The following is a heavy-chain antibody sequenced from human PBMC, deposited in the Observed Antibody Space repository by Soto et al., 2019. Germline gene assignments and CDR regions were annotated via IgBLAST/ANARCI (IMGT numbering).Heavy chain of an antibody. D-gene: IGHD2-2*01. CDR3: AKDTSSSPYYMDV. CDR1: GFTFSNFA. Sequence: EVQVLESGGGSVQPGGSLRLSCAASGFTFSNFAMSWVRHAPGKGLEWVSEISGSTGTTYYADSVKGRFIISRDNSKNTVHLQMKSLRAEDTAVYYCAKDTSSSPYYMDVWGKGTAVTVSS. CDR2: ISGSTGTT. J-gene: IGHJ6*03. V-gene: IGHV3-23*01.